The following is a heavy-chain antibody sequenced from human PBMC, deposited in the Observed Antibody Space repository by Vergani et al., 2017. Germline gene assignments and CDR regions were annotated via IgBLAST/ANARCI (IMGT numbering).Heavy chain of an antibody. CDR2: ISFDGTNE. J-gene: IGHJ4*02. Sequence: QVQLVESGGGVVQPGTSLRLSCVVSGFALNRHAMYWVRQAPGKGLEWVVGISFDGTNEYYPDLVKGRFTISRDNAKNSLYLQMNSLRAEDTAVYYCARVMGAAAGTENDYWGQGTLVTVSS. CDR3: ARVMGAAAGTENDY. V-gene: IGHV3-30-3*01. CDR1: GFALNRHA. D-gene: IGHD6-13*01.